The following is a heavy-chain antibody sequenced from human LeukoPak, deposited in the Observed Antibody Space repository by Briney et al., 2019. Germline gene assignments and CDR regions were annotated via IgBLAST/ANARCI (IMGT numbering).Heavy chain of an antibody. Sequence: PSETLSLTCTVSGGSISTYYWSWIRQPPGKGLEWIGYLYYTGSTNYNPSLKSRVTISVDTSKNQFSLKLSSVTAADTAVYYCARHNSGYDIFDYWGQGTLVTVSS. D-gene: IGHD5-12*01. V-gene: IGHV4-59*08. CDR2: LYYTGST. CDR3: ARHNSGYDIFDY. J-gene: IGHJ4*02. CDR1: GGSISTYY.